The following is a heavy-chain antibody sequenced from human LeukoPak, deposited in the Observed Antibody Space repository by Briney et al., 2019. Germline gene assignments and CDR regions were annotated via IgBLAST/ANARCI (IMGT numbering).Heavy chain of an antibody. V-gene: IGHV3-23*01. Sequence: GGSLRLSCAASGFTFSDYYMSWIRQAPGKGLEWVSAISGSGGNTYYADSVKGRFTISRDNSKNTLYLQMNSLGAEDTAIYYCAKGNYGYYFDYWGQGTLVTVSS. CDR2: ISGSGGNT. J-gene: IGHJ4*02. D-gene: IGHD4-11*01. CDR1: GFTFSDYY. CDR3: AKGNYGYYFDY.